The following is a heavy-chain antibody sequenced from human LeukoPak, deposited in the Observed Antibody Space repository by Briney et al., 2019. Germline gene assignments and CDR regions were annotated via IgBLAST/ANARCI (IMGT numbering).Heavy chain of an antibody. D-gene: IGHD3-10*01. CDR3: ARFGGAYGSGSYRVY. V-gene: IGHV1-18*01. CDR2: ISAYNGNT. Sequence: GASVKVSCKASGYTFTSYGISWVRQAPGQGLEWMGWISAYNGNTNYAQKLQGRVTMTTDTSTSTAYMELRSLRSDDTAVYYCARFGGAYGSGSYRVYWGQGTLVTVSS. J-gene: IGHJ4*02. CDR1: GYTFTSYG.